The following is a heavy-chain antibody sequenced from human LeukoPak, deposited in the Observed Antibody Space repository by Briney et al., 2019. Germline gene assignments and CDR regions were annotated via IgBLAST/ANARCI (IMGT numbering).Heavy chain of an antibody. Sequence: ASVKVSCKASGGTFSSYAISWVRQAPGQGLEWMGWINPNSGFTNYAQKFQGRVSMTRDMSIGTAYMELSSLRSDDTAVYYCARDKSTTVRFLQYYWGQGTLVTVSS. CDR1: GGTFSSYA. D-gene: IGHD3-3*01. V-gene: IGHV1-2*02. CDR2: INPNSGFT. J-gene: IGHJ4*02. CDR3: ARDKSTTVRFLQYY.